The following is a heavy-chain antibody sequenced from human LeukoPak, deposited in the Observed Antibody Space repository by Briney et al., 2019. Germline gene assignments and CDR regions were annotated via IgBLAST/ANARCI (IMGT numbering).Heavy chain of an antibody. CDR2: ISGSGGRT. Sequence: PGGALRLSCAASGFTFSSYAMSWVRQAPGKGVEWVSAISGSGGRTYYAHSVKGRFTISRDNSKKTLYLQMNSLRAEDTAVYYCAKGHDYGDYYTPYPLFDYWGQGTLVTGSS. D-gene: IGHD4-17*01. J-gene: IGHJ4*02. V-gene: IGHV3-23*01. CDR3: AKGHDYGDYYTPYPLFDY. CDR1: GFTFSSYA.